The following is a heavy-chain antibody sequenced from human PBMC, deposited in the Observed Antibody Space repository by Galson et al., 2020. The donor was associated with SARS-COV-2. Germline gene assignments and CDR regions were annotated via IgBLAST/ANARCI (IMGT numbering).Heavy chain of an antibody. D-gene: IGHD1-20*01. J-gene: IGHJ4*02. CDR3: VRKETVWGCFDY. CDR2: ISWDGGST. Sequence: GGSLRLSCAASGFTFDDYTMHWVRQAPGKGLEWVSLISWDGGSTYYADSVKGRFTISRDNSKNSLYLQMNSLRTEDTALYYCVRKETVWGCFDYWGQGTLVTVSS. V-gene: IGHV3-43*01. CDR1: GFTFDDYT.